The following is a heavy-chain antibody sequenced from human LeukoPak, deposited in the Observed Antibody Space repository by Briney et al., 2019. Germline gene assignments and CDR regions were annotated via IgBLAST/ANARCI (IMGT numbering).Heavy chain of an antibody. CDR1: GGTFSSYA. V-gene: IGHV1-69*13. CDR3: AFEGYNYGYN. D-gene: IGHD5-18*01. Sequence: ASVKVSCKASGGTFSSYAINWVRQAPGQGLEWMGGIIPIFGTSNYAQKFQGRVTITADESTSTVYMELSMLRSDDTAIYYCAFEGYNYGYNWGQGPLVTVSS. CDR2: IIPIFGTS. J-gene: IGHJ1*01.